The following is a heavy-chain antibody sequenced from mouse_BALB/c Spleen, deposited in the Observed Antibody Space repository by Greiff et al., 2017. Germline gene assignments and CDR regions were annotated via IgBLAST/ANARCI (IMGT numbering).Heavy chain of an antibody. V-gene: IGHV1-87*01. CDR1: GYTFTSYW. Sequence: VQRVESGAELARPGASVKLSCKASGYTFTSYWMQWVKQRPGQGLEWIGAIYPGDGDTRYTQKFTGKATLTADKSSSTAYMQLSSLASEDSAVYYCARSSDGYYRFAYWGQGTLVTVSA. D-gene: IGHD2-3*01. J-gene: IGHJ3*01. CDR2: IYPGDGDT. CDR3: ARSSDGYYRFAY.